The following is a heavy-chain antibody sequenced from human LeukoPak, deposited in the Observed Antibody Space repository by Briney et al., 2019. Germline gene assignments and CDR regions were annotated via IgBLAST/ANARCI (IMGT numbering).Heavy chain of an antibody. CDR3: ARPRIGGYSSYDY. Sequence: PSETLSLTCAVYGGSFSGYYWSWIRQPPGKGLEWIGEINHSGSTNYNPSLKSRVTISVDTSKNQFSLKLSSVTAADTAVYYCARPRIGGYSSYDYWGQGTLVTVSS. D-gene: IGHD6-19*01. CDR1: GGSFSGYY. J-gene: IGHJ4*02. CDR2: INHSGST. V-gene: IGHV4-34*01.